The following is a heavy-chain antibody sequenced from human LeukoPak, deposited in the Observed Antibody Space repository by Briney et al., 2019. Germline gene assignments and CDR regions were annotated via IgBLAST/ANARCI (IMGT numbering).Heavy chain of an antibody. V-gene: IGHV4-39*01. D-gene: IGHD7-27*01. Sequence: PSGTLCLTCTVSGVSISSSSYYWGWIRQPPGKGLEWIGSIYYSGSTYYNPSLKSRVTISVDTSKNQFSLKLSSVTAADTAVYYCARFVTGDGAFDIWGQGTMVTVSS. CDR2: IYYSGST. CDR3: ARFVTGDGAFDI. CDR1: GVSISSSSYY. J-gene: IGHJ3*02.